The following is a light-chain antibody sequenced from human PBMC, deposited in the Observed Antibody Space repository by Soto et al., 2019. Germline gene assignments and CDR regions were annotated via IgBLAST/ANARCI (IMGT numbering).Light chain of an antibody. CDR2: DVS. V-gene: IGKV3-11*01. CDR3: QQRNYWQVT. CDR1: QSISGY. J-gene: IGKJ5*01. Sequence: EIVLTQSPVTLSLSPGERATLSCRASQSISGYLAWYQQKPGQAPRLLIYDVSNRATGIPARFSGSGSGTDFTLTTSNLEPEDFAIYYCQQRNYWQVTFGQGTRLEIK.